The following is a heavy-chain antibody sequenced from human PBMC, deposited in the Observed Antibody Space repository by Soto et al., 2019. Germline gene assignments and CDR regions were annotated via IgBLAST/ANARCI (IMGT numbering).Heavy chain of an antibody. CDR2: FSSYNGDA. Sequence: QVQLVQSGVEVKKPGASVKVSCKASGYTFSNYGISWVRQAPGQELEWMGWFSSYNGDARYAQNVQGRVTMTTDTSTSTAYMELWSLRSDDTAVYYCAREDSGGLDYWGQGTLVNVAS. V-gene: IGHV1-18*01. J-gene: IGHJ4*02. CDR3: AREDSGGLDY. D-gene: IGHD1-26*01. CDR1: GYTFSNYG.